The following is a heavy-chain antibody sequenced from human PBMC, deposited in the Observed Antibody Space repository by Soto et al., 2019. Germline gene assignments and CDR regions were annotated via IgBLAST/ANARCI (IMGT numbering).Heavy chain of an antibody. V-gene: IGHV3-30*18. CDR1: GFTFSSYG. CDR3: AKDHREWELLGYYFDY. J-gene: IGHJ4*02. CDR2: ISYDGSNK. Sequence: VQLVESGGGMVQPGRSLRLSCAASGFTFSSYGMHWVRQAPGKGLEWVAVISYDGSNKYYADSVKGRFTISRDNSKNTLYLQMNSLRAEDTAVYYCAKDHREWELLGYYFDYWGQGTLVTVSS. D-gene: IGHD1-26*01.